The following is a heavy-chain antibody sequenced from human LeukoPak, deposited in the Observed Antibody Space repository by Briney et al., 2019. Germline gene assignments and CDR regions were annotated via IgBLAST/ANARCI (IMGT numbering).Heavy chain of an antibody. Sequence: ASVKVSCKVSGYTLTVLSMHWVRQAPGKGLEWMGGFDPEDGETIYAQKFQGRVTMTRDTSTSTVYMELSSLRSEDTAVYYCARSRRGGYSYGLDYWGQGTLVTVSS. CDR3: ARSRRGGYSYGLDY. J-gene: IGHJ4*02. D-gene: IGHD5-18*01. CDR2: FDPEDGET. V-gene: IGHV1-24*01. CDR1: GYTLTVLS.